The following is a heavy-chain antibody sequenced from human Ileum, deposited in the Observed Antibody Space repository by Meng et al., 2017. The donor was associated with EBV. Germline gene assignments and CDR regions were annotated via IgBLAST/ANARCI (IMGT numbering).Heavy chain of an antibody. J-gene: IGHJ4*02. V-gene: IGHV4-4*02. CDR3: ARDFGPHQLWY. CDR2: IYHSGST. CDR1: GGSISSSNW. D-gene: IGHD3-16*01. Sequence: QVHLQEPVPGLVKPSGPLSLTCAVCGGSISSSNWWSWVRQPPGKGLKWIGEIYHSGSTNYNPSLKSRVTISVDKSKNQFSLKLSSVTAADTAVYYCARDFGPHQLWYWGQGTLVTVSS.